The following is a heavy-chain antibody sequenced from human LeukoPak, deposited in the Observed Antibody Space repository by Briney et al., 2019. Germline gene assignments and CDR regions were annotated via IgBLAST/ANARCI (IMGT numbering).Heavy chain of an antibody. CDR3: ARGGGRKFFGGGAYYYYMDV. Sequence: SETLSLTCAVYGGSFSNYYWSWIRQSPGKGLEWIGEITHSGSTNYDPSLKSRVTISVDASKNQFSLTLSSVTAADTAVYYWARGGGRKFFGGGAYYYYMDVWGKGTTVAVSS. V-gene: IGHV4-34*01. J-gene: IGHJ6*03. D-gene: IGHD3-16*01. CDR1: GGSFSNYY. CDR2: ITHSGST.